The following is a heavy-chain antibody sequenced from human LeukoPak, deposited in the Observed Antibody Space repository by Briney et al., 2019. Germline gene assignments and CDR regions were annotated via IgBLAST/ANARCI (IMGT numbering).Heavy chain of an antibody. J-gene: IGHJ3*02. CDR2: IYYSGST. Sequence: PSETLSLTCTVYGGSISSGGYYWSWIRQHPVKGLEWIGYIYYSGSTYYNPSLKSRITISVDTSKNQFSLKLSSVTAADTAVYYCARDLRAGNDAFDIWGQGTMVTVSS. CDR1: GGSISSGGYY. V-gene: IGHV4-31*03. CDR3: ARDLRAGNDAFDI. D-gene: IGHD6-19*01.